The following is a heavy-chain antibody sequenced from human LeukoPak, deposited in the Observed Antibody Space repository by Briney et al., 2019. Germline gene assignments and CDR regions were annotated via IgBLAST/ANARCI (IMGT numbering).Heavy chain of an antibody. CDR2: ISAGGGGT. V-gene: IGHV3-23*01. CDR1: GVTFSSFG. J-gene: IGHJ4*02. CDR3: AKRGEVVSKYFDS. Sequence: PGGSLRLSCAASGVTFSSFGMSWVRQAPGGGLEWVSVISAGGGGTYYADSVKGRFTISRDNSKNILYLQMNSLRAEDTAVYYCAKRGEVVSKYFDSWGQGTLVTVSS. D-gene: IGHD3-10*01.